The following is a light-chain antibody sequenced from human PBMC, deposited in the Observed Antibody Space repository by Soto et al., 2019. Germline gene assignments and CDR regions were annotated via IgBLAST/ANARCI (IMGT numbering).Light chain of an antibody. V-gene: IGLV1-40*01. CDR3: QSYASSLSAWV. CDR2: GNT. J-gene: IGLJ3*02. Sequence: QSVLTQPPSVSGAPGQRVTISCTGSSSNIGAGYDVHWYQHLPETAPKLLMYGNTNRPSGVPDRFSGSKSGTSASLAITGLQAEDEADFYCQSYASSLSAWVFGGGTKLTVL. CDR1: SSNIGAGYD.